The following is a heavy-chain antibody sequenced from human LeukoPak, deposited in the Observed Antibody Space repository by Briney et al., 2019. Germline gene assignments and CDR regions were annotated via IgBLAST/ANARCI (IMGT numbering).Heavy chain of an antibody. Sequence: GGSLRLSCAASGLTFSSYAMHWVRQAPGMGLEWVAVISYDGSNKYHANSVKGRFTISRDNSKNTLYLQMNSLRAEDTAVYYCEVAAAGTFDYWGQGTLVTVSS. CDR2: ISYDGSNK. V-gene: IGHV3-30-3*01. J-gene: IGHJ4*02. CDR3: EVAAAGTFDY. D-gene: IGHD6-13*01. CDR1: GLTFSSYA.